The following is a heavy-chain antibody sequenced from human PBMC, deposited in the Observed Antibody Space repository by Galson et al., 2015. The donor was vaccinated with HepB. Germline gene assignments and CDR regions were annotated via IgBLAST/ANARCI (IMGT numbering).Heavy chain of an antibody. CDR3: AKDVGPRTLNLFDS. J-gene: IGHJ5*01. Sequence: SLRLSCAASGFTFSNYGMHWVRQAPGKGLEWVAIISFHGSDKFYADSVKGRFSISRDNSKNTLYLQMNSLRAEDTAVYYCAKDVGPRTLNLFDSWGQGTLVTVSS. V-gene: IGHV3-30*18. CDR1: GFTFSNYG. CDR2: ISFHGSDK.